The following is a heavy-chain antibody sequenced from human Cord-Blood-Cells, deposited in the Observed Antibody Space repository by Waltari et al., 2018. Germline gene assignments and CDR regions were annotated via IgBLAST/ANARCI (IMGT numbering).Heavy chain of an antibody. V-gene: IGHV4-34*01. CDR3: ARVVVDTAMVFDY. CDR1: GGSFSGYY. J-gene: IGHJ4*02. D-gene: IGHD5-18*01. CDR2: INHSGST. Sequence: QVQLQQWGAGLLKPSETLSLTCAVYGGSFSGYYWSWIRQPPGKGLEWIGEINHSGSTNYKPSLKSRVTISVDTSKNQFSLKLSSVTAADTAVYYCARVVVDTAMVFDYWGQGTLVTVSS.